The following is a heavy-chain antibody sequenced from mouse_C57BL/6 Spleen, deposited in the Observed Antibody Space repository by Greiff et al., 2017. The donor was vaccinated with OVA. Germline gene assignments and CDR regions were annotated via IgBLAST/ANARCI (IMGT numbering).Heavy chain of an antibody. CDR3: ARSPHYYGTDYFDY. CDR2: IDPSDSYT. Sequence: QVQLKQSGAELVKPGASVKLSCKASGYTFTSYWMQWVNQRPGQGLEWIGEIDPSDSYTNYNQKFKGKATLTVDTSSSTAYMQLSSLTSEDSAVYYCARSPHYYGTDYFDYWGQGTTLTVSS. V-gene: IGHV1-50*01. J-gene: IGHJ2*01. CDR1: GYTFTSYW. D-gene: IGHD2-1*01.